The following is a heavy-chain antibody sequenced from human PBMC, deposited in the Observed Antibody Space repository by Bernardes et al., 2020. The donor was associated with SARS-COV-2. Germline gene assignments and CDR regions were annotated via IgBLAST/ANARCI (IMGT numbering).Heavy chain of an antibody. Sequence: GGSLRLSCVGSGFIFTTYSMSWVRQAPGKGLEWLLFISSGGDTIHYADSVRGRFTVSRDDAKNSVYLQMNSLRAEDTAVYYCARGWRENSFDNCGQGDLVTVSS. D-gene: IGHD2-15*01. J-gene: IGHJ4*02. V-gene: IGHV3-48*01. CDR1: GFIFTTYS. CDR3: ARGWRENSFDN. CDR2: ISSGGDTI.